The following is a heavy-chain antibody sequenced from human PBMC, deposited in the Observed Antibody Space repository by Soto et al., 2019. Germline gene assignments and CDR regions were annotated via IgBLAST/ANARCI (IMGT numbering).Heavy chain of an antibody. D-gene: IGHD3-10*01. CDR3: ARDSGEMTFGELLSPIDAFDI. J-gene: IGHJ3*02. CDR1: GGSISSSNW. CDR2: IYHSGST. Sequence: PSETLSLTCAVSGGSISSSNWWSWVRQPPGKGLEWIGEIYHSGSTNYNPSLKSRVTISVDKSKNQFSLKLSSVTAADTAVYYCARDSGEMTFGELLSPIDAFDIWGQGTMVTVSS. V-gene: IGHV4-4*02.